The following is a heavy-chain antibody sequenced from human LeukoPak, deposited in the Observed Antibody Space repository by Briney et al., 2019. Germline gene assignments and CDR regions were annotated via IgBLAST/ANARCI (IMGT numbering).Heavy chain of an antibody. V-gene: IGHV1-2*02. J-gene: IGHJ2*01. CDR1: GYTFTGYY. CDR2: INPDSGGT. D-gene: IGHD2-15*01. Sequence: ASVKVSCKASGYTFTGYYMHWVRQAPGQGLEWMGWINPDSGGTNYAQKFQGRVTMTRATSISTAYMDLSRLTSDDTAVYYCARDWPGISLHFDLWGRGTLITVSS. CDR3: ARDWPGISLHFDL.